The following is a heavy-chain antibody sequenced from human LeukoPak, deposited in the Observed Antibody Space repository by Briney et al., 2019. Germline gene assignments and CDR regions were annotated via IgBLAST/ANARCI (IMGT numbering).Heavy chain of an antibody. Sequence: VGSLRLSRAASGFTFSNAWMRCVREAPRKGLEWVCRIISTTNGGTTDYAAPVKGRFTISRDDSKNTLYLQMNSLKTEDTAVYYCATEGYNYGYHGMDVWGQGTTVTVSS. J-gene: IGHJ6*02. CDR1: GFTFSNAW. CDR2: IISTTNGGTT. CDR3: ATEGYNYGYHGMDV. V-gene: IGHV3-15*01. D-gene: IGHD5-18*01.